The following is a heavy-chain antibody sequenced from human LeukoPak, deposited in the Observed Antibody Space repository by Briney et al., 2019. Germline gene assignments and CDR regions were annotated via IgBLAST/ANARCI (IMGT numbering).Heavy chain of an antibody. CDR1: GYTFTGYY. CDR2: INPNSGGT. J-gene: IGHJ5*02. CDR3: ARDRITMVRGVICSWFDP. V-gene: IGHV1-2*02. Sequence: ASVKVSCKASGYTFTGYYMHWVRQAPGQGLEWMGWINPNSGGTNYAQKFQGRVTMTRDTSIGTAYMELSRLRSDDTAVYYCARDRITMVRGVICSWFDPWGQGTLVTVSS. D-gene: IGHD3-10*01.